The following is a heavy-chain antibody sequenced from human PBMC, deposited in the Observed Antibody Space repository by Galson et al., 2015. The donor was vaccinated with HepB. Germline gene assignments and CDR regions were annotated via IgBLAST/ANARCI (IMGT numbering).Heavy chain of an antibody. V-gene: IGHV3-23*01. CDR2: IGGSGGGT. J-gene: IGHJ4*02. CDR3: ARETPPLRFVKWTVDY. Sequence: SLRLSCAVSGFTFRSYGMSWFRQAPGKGLEWVPTIGGSGGGTNYADSVKGRFTISRDNSNNTMYLQMNGLRAEDTAMYYCARETPPLRFVKWTVDYCGQGTLVTVSS. D-gene: IGHD3-3*01. CDR1: GFTFRSYG.